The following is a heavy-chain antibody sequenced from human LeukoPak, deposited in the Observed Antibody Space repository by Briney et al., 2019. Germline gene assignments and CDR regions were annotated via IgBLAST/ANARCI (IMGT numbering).Heavy chain of an antibody. D-gene: IGHD5-24*01. J-gene: IGHJ6*02. CDR3: ARVGDGYNLGLYYYYGMDV. V-gene: IGHV3-30*03. Sequence: GGSLRLSCAASGFTFSSYGMHWVRQAPGKGLEWVAVISYDGSNKYYADSVQGRFTISRDNSKNTLYLQMNSLRAEDTAVYYCARVGDGYNLGLYYYYGMDVWGQGTTVTVSS. CDR1: GFTFSSYG. CDR2: ISYDGSNK.